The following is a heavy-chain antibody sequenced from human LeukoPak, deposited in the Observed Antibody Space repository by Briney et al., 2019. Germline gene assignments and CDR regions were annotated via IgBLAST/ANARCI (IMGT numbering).Heavy chain of an antibody. D-gene: IGHD3-3*01. CDR3: ARDGSITISGVVTADGMDV. Sequence: SQTLSLTCTVSGGSISSGSYYWSWIRQPAGKGLEWIGRIYTSGSTNYNPSLKSRVTISVDTSKNQFSLKLSSVTAADTAVYYCARDGSITISGVVTADGMDVWGQGTTVTVSS. V-gene: IGHV4-61*02. CDR2: IYTSGST. CDR1: GGSISSGSYY. J-gene: IGHJ6*02.